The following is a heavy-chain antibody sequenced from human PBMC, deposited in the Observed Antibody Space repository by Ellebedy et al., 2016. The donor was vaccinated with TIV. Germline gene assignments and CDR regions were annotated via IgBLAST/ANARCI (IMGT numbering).Heavy chain of an antibody. CDR1: GFTFSSYS. V-gene: IGHV3-21*01. D-gene: IGHD2-21*02. CDR3: ARESLEYCGGDCYSYY. J-gene: IGHJ4*02. CDR2: ISSSSSYI. Sequence: GESLKISXAASGFTFSSYSMNWVRQAPGKGLEWVSSISSSSSYIYYADSVKGRFTISRDNAKNSLYLQMNSLRAEDTAVYYCARESLEYCGGDCYSYYWGQGTLVTVSS.